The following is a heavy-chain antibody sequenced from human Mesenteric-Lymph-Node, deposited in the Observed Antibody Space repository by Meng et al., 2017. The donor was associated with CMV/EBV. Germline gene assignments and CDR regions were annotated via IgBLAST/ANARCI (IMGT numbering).Heavy chain of an antibody. D-gene: IGHD1-26*01. CDR3: AKESGNGRYDS. Sequence: SETLSLTCTVSGGSISSSGHYWGWIRQPPGKGLEWIGSVSYNGGVAYDPSLKSRVTMSRDTSENQFSLRMTSVTAADTAVYYCAKESGNGRYDSWGQGMLVTVSS. J-gene: IGHJ4*02. CDR1: GGSISSSGHY. CDR2: VSYNGGV. V-gene: IGHV4-39*07.